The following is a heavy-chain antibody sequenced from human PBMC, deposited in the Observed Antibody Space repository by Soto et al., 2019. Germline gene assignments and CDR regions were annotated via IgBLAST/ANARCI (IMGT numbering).Heavy chain of an antibody. CDR1: GASISTHS. V-gene: IGHV4-4*07. D-gene: IGHD7-27*01. J-gene: IGHJ3*02. Sequence: SETLSLTCTVSGASISTHSWSWIRQSAGKGLEWIGHMHTNGIANYIPSLKSRITMSVDTANSQFFLNLKFVTAADTAVYFCAKDQSGAADIWGQGTMVTVSS. CDR2: MHTNGIA. CDR3: AKDQSGAADI.